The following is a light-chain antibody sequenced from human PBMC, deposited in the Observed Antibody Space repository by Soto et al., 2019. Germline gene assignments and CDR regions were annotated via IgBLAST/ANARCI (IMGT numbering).Light chain of an antibody. J-gene: IGKJ3*01. CDR3: QHIYTKRIT. CDR2: TTS. V-gene: IGKV1-39*01. CDR1: QSISNR. Sequence: DIQMTQSPSSLSAYVGDRVTITCRASQSISNRLNWYQQQPGRAPKLLVYTTSNLQSGVPSRFSGSGSGTDFTLTSNSLQPEDFATYFCQHIYTKRITFGPGTKVDIK.